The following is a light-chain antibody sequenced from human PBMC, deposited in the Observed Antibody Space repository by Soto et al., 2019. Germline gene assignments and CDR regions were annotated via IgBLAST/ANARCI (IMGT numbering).Light chain of an antibody. CDR3: QQGFSLPWT. V-gene: IGKV1-39*01. J-gene: IGKJ1*01. CDR2: AAS. CDR1: QSISIY. Sequence: DIQMTQSPSSLSASVGDRVIITCRASQSISIYLNWYQKKPGKAPKLLIYAASNLQSGVPSRFSASGSGTDFALNISSLQPDDFGTYYCQQGFSLPWTFGQGTKVDI.